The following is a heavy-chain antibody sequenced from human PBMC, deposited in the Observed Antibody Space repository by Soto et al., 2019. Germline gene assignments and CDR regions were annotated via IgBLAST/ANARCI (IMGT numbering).Heavy chain of an antibody. D-gene: IGHD1-7*01. Sequence: PSETLSLTCAVYGGSFSGYYWSWIRQPPGQGLEWIGEINHSGSTNYNPSLKSRVTISVDTSQNQFSLKVTSLTAADTAVYYCASRDPGTSVDYWGQGTLVTVSS. CDR1: GGSFSGYY. CDR3: ASRDPGTSVDY. V-gene: IGHV4-34*01. CDR2: INHSGST. J-gene: IGHJ4*02.